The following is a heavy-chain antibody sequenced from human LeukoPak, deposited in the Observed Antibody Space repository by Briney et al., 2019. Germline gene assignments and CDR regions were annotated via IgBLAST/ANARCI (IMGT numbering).Heavy chain of an antibody. CDR3: AEGSLYYYGSESYYNYFDY. CDR2: ISGSGGST. D-gene: IGHD3-10*01. J-gene: IGHJ4*02. V-gene: IGHV3-23*01. Sequence: GGSLRLSCAASGFTFSSYAMSWVRQAPGKGLEWVSAISGSGGSTYYADSVKGRFTISRDNSKNTLYLQMNSLRAEDTAVYYCAEGSLYYYGSESYYNYFDYWGQGTLVTVSS. CDR1: GFTFSSYA.